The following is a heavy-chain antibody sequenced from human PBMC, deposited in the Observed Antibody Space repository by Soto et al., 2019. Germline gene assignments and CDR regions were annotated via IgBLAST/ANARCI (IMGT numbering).Heavy chain of an antibody. CDR1: GGSISSSNW. CDR3: ASRPHYLVRGLYYDTDY. Sequence: SETLSLTCAVSGGSISSSNWWSWVRQPPGKGLEWIGEIYHSGSTNYNPSLKSRVTISVDKSKNQFSLKLSSVTAADTAVYYCASRPHYLVRGLYYDTDYWGQGTLVTVSS. D-gene: IGHD3-22*01. J-gene: IGHJ4*02. V-gene: IGHV4-4*02. CDR2: IYHSGST.